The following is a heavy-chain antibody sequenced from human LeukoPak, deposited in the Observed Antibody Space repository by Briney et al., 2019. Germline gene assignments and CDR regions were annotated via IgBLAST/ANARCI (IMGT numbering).Heavy chain of an antibody. CDR3: AKAASMIRVAGDFDY. CDR1: GFTVSSNY. V-gene: IGHV3-11*04. Sequence: PGGSLRLSCAASGFTVSSNYMSWIRQAPGKGLEWVSYISSSGSTIYYADSVKGRFTISRDNAKNSLYLQMNSLRAEDTAVYYCAKAASMIRVAGDFDYWGQGTLVTVSS. CDR2: ISSSGSTI. D-gene: IGHD6-19*01. J-gene: IGHJ4*02.